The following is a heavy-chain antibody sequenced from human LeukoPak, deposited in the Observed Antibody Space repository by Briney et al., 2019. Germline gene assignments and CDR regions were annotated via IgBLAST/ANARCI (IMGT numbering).Heavy chain of an antibody. V-gene: IGHV3-74*01. CDR2: IDSDGSST. CDR1: GFSFSSHC. CDR3: ARIRGYNNGFFDY. D-gene: IGHD5-18*01. J-gene: IGHJ4*02. Sequence: GESLRLSCAVSGFSFSSHCMRWVRHLPGGGLVWVSRIDSDGSSTSYADSVKGRFTISRDNTKNTLYLEMNSLRAEDTALYYCARIRGYNNGFFDYWSQGTLVTVSS.